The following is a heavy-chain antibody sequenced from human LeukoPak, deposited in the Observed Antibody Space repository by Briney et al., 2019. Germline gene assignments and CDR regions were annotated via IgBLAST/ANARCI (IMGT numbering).Heavy chain of an antibody. Sequence: GGSLILSCAASGITISSYAMTWARQAPGKGLQWVSGISGSGESTYYEDSVKGRFTISRDNSKNTLYLQMNSLRAEDTAVYYCAKDLEYSSSPFYYYYYMDVWGKGTTVTVSS. J-gene: IGHJ6*03. D-gene: IGHD6-6*01. V-gene: IGHV3-23*01. CDR3: AKDLEYSSSPFYYYYYMDV. CDR2: ISGSGEST. CDR1: GITISSYA.